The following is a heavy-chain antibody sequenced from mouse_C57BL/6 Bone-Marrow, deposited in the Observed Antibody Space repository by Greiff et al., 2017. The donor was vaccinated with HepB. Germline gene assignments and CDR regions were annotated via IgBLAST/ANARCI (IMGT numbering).Heavy chain of an antibody. V-gene: IGHV5-4*03. J-gene: IGHJ3*01. CDR2: ISDGGSYT. CDR1: GFTFSSYA. CDR3: ARWGNSNYFAY. D-gene: IGHD2-5*01. Sequence: EVKLVESGGGLVKPGGSLKLSCAASGFTFSSYAMSWVRQTPEKRLEWVATISDGGSYTYYPDNVKGRFTISRDNAKNNLYLQMSHLKSEDTAMYYCARWGNSNYFAYWGQGTLVTVSA.